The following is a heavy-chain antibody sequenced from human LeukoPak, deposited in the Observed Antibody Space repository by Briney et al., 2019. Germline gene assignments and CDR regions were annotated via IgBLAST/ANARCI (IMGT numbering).Heavy chain of an antibody. CDR1: GFTFSDYY. CDR3: AREMPPMVRGVIGY. Sequence: PGGSLRLSCAASGFTFSDYYMSWIRQAPGKGLEWVSDISSSGSTIYYADSVKGRFTISRDNAKNSLYLQMNSLRAEDTAVYYCAREMPPMVRGVIGYWGQGTLVTVSS. V-gene: IGHV3-11*01. D-gene: IGHD3-10*01. CDR2: ISSSGSTI. J-gene: IGHJ4*02.